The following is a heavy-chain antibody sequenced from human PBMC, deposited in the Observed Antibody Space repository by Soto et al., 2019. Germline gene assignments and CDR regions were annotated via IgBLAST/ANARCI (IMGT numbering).Heavy chain of an antibody. V-gene: IGHV4-39*01. D-gene: IGHD5-12*01. Sequence: SETLSLTCTVSGGSISSSSYYWGWIRQPPGKGLEWIGSIYYSGSTYYNPSLKSRVTISVDTSKNQFSLKLSSVTAADTAVYYCARKTTLAIDYWGQGTLVTVSS. CDR1: GGSISSSSYY. CDR3: ARKTTLAIDY. J-gene: IGHJ4*02. CDR2: IYYSGST.